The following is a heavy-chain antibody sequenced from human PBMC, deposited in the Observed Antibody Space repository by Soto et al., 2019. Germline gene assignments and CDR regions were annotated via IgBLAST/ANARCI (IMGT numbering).Heavy chain of an antibody. CDR3: GSDVYRRVVVAATSGRYYYYGMEV. Sequence: QVQLVQSGAEVKKPGSSVKVSCKASGGTFSSYSISWLRQAPGQGLEWMGRIIPILGIANYAQKFQGRVHITSEKSTNKAYMELNSLRYEDTPVYYCGSDVYRRVVVAATSGRYYYYGMEVWGQGNTVTVS. V-gene: IGHV1-69*02. CDR1: GGTFSSYS. J-gene: IGHJ6*02. D-gene: IGHD2-15*01. CDR2: IIPILGIA.